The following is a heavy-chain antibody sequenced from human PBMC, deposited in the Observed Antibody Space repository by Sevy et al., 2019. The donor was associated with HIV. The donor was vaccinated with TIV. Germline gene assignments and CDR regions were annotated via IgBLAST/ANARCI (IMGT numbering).Heavy chain of an antibody. D-gene: IGHD2-21*02. Sequence: GGSLRLSCAASGFTFNNAWMNWVRQAPGKGLEWVGRIKSKTDGGTTDYAGPVKGRFTISRDDSKNTLYLQMSSLKIEDTAVYYCTSLDDGWVVVTAIGDYWGQGTLVTVSS. V-gene: IGHV3-15*01. CDR3: TSLDDGWVVVTAIGDY. CDR2: IKSKTDGGTT. CDR1: GFTFNNAW. J-gene: IGHJ4*02.